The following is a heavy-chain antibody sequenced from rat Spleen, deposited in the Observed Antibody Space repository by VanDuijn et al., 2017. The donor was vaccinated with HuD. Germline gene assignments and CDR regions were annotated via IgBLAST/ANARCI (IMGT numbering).Heavy chain of an antibody. CDR1: GFNFNDHW. D-gene: IGHD4-3*01. J-gene: IGHJ2*01. Sequence: EVKLVESGGGLVQPGRSLKLSCAASGFNFNDHWMGWVRQAPGKGLEWIGEINKDSSIIKYMPSLKDKFTISRDNAQNTLYLQMSKLGSEDTAIYYCAREEFGVRDWGQGVMVTVSS. CDR2: INKDSSII. CDR3: AREEFGVRD. V-gene: IGHV4-2*01.